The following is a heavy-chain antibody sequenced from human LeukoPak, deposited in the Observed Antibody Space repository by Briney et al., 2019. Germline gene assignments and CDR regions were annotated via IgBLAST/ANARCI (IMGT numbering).Heavy chain of an antibody. V-gene: IGHV4-59*01. J-gene: IGHJ6*03. Sequence: PSETLSLTCTVSGGSINSYYRSWIRQPPGKGLEWIGYIYYSGSTNYNPTLKSRVTISVDTSKNQCSLKLSDVTAADSAVYYCARSKFQNYYYMVVWGKGTTVTVSS. CDR2: IYYSGST. CDR1: GGSINSYY. D-gene: IGHD2-21*01. CDR3: ARSKFQNYYYMVV.